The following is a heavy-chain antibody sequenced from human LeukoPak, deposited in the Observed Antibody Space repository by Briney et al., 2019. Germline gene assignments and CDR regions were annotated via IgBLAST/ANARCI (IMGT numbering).Heavy chain of an antibody. CDR1: GFAVSARP. CDR2: NSGGST. J-gene: IGHJ4*02. CDR3: ARDRVLGCLDF. D-gene: IGHD3-16*01. Sequence: GRSLRLSCEASGFAVSARPMSWVRQAPGKGLEWVSVNSGGSTYFADSVKGRFTIFRDNSKNTLYLQMNSLRAEDTAVYYCARDRVLGCLDFWGQGTLVTVSS. V-gene: IGHV3-66*01.